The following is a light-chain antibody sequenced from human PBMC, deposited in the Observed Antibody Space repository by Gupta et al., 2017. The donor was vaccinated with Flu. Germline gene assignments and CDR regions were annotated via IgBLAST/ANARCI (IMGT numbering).Light chain of an antibody. CDR3: QESYNTPRLS. V-gene: IGKV1-39*01. CDR1: QNIGSF. J-gene: IGKJ4*01. CDR2: GAS. Sequence: DIQMTQSSSSLSASVGDRVTITCRATQNIGSFLNWYQQIPGKAPRLLIYGASSLRSGVPLRFSGRGSGTDFTLTISSLQPEDFATYYCQESYNTPRLSFGGGTKVEMK.